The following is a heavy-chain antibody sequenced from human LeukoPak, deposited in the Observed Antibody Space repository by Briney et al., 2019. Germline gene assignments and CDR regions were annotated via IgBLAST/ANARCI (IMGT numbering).Heavy chain of an antibody. J-gene: IGHJ4*02. CDR3: ARGLGRGTADY. CDR1: GFAFSIYA. Sequence: PGGSLRLSCAASGFAFSIYAIHWVRQAPGKGLEWVANIDQPGSQHYSVESVRGRFTISRDNAKNSLFLQLNSLRVEDTAVYYCARGLGRGTADYWGQGTLVTVSS. CDR2: IDQPGSQH. V-gene: IGHV3-7*01. D-gene: IGHD3-10*01.